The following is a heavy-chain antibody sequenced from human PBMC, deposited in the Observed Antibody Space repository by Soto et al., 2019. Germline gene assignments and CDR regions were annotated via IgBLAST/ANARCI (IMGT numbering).Heavy chain of an antibody. V-gene: IGHV1-2*04. D-gene: IGHD3-10*01. J-gene: IGHJ5*02. Sequence: QVQLVQSGAEVKKPGASVKVSCKASGYTFTGYYMHWVRQAPGQGLEWMGWINPNSGGTNYAQKFEGWVTMTRDTSISTAYMELSRLRSDDTAVYYCARDSPLERFGHDVGRNWFDPWGQGTLVTVSS. CDR1: GYTFTGYY. CDR2: INPNSGGT. CDR3: ARDSPLERFGHDVGRNWFDP.